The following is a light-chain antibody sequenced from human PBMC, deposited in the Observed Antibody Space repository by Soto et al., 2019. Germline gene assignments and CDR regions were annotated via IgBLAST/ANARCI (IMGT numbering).Light chain of an antibody. J-gene: IGLJ2*01. CDR3: SVWDDSLNGPI. CDR1: SSNIGGNS. Sequence: QSVLAQPPSASGIPGQSVTISCSGSSSNIGGNSVDWYQQLPGAAPQLLIFKTDQRPSGVPDRFSGSKSGSSASLAIGGLQSEDEATYHCSVWDDSLNGPIFGGGTQLTVL. CDR2: KTD. V-gene: IGLV1-44*01.